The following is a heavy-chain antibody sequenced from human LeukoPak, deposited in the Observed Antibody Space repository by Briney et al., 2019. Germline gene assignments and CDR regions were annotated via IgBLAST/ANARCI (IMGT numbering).Heavy chain of an antibody. Sequence: GGSLRLSCAASGLSFSRYAMHWVRQAPGKGLEYVSAISSNGGSTYYADSVKGRFIISRDNSKNTLNLQMGSLRAEDMAVYYCAKDQYYYDSSGYFPLNYWGQGTLVTVSS. V-gene: IGHV3-64*02. CDR2: ISSNGGST. CDR3: AKDQYYYDSSGYFPLNY. J-gene: IGHJ4*02. D-gene: IGHD3-22*01. CDR1: GLSFSRYA.